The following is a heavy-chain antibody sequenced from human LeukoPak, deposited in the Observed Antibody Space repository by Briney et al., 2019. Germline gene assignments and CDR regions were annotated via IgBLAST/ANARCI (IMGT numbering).Heavy chain of an antibody. D-gene: IGHD3-10*01. J-gene: IGHJ4*02. CDR3: AKDLGSGSYYNWEGPYFDY. CDR2: ISGSGGST. CDR1: GFTFSSYA. Sequence: GGSLRLSCAASGFTFSSYAMSWVRQAPGKGLEWVSAISGSGGSTYYADSVKGQFTISRDNSKNTLYPQMNSLRAEDTAVYYCAKDLGSGSYYNWEGPYFDYWGQGTLVTVSS. V-gene: IGHV3-23*01.